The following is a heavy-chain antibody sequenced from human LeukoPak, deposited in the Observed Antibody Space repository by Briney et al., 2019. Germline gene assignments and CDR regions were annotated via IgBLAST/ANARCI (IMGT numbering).Heavy chain of an antibody. J-gene: IGHJ4*02. CDR2: IYYSGST. CDR3: ARESGGSYYY. D-gene: IGHD1-26*01. Sequence: SETLSLTCTVSGGSISSYYWSWIRQPPGKGLEWIGYIYYSGSTNYNPSLKSRVAISVGTSKNQFSLKLSSVTAADTAVYYCARESGGSYYYWGQGTLVTVSS. CDR1: GGSISSYY. V-gene: IGHV4-59*01.